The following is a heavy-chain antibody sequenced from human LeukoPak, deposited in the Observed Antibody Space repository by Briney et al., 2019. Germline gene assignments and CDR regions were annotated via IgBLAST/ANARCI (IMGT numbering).Heavy chain of an antibody. CDR1: GGSISSGGYY. J-gene: IGHJ4*02. CDR2: IYTSGST. Sequence: SETLSLTCAVSGGSISSGGYYWSWIRQPAGKGLEWIGRIYTSGSTNYNPSLKSRVTMSVDTSKNQFSLKLSSVTAADTAVYYCARGGRGSSGWGIDYWGQGTLVTVSS. V-gene: IGHV4-61*02. D-gene: IGHD6-19*01. CDR3: ARGGRGSSGWGIDY.